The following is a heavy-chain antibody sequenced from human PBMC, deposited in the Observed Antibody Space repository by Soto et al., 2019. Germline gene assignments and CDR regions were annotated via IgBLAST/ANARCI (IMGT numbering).Heavy chain of an antibody. Sequence: EVQLLESGGGLVQPGGSLRLSCAASGFSFSSYAMGWVRQAPGKGLEWVSIISATDVATYYADSVKGHFIIARDDSRRTLFLQMNSLRAEDTAVYHCARESEDLTSNFDYWGQGTLVTVSS. V-gene: IGHV3-23*01. CDR2: ISATDVAT. CDR1: GFSFSSYA. J-gene: IGHJ4*02. CDR3: ARESEDLTSNFDY.